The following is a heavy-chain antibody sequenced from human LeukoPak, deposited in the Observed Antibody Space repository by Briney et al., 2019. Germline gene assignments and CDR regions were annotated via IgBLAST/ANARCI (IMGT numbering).Heavy chain of an antibody. J-gene: IGHJ4*02. CDR3: ARDWDDSPDY. V-gene: IGHV1-2*02. CDR2: INPNSGGT. D-gene: IGHD3-22*01. CDR1: GYTFTSYG. Sequence: GASVKVSCKASGYTFTSYGISWVRQAPGQGLEWMGWINPNSGGTNYAQKFQGRVTMTRDTSISTAYMELISLRSDDTAVYYCARDWDDSPDYWGQGALVTVSS.